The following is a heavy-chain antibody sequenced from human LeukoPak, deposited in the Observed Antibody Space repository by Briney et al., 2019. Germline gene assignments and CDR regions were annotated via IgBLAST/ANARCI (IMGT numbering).Heavy chain of an antibody. CDR3: AGGQGWLLDY. CDR2: IKQDGSEK. CDR1: GFTFSSYW. D-gene: IGHD2-15*01. J-gene: IGHJ4*02. V-gene: IGHV3-7*05. Sequence: QAGGSLRLSCAGSGFTFSSYWMTWVRQAPGKGLEWVANIKQDGSEKYYVDSVKGRFTISRDNAKNSLFLQMNSLRVEDTAVYYCAGGQGWLLDYWGQGTLVTVSS.